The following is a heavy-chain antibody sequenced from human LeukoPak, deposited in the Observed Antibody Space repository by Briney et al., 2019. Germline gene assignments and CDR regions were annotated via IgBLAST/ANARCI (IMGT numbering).Heavy chain of an antibody. CDR3: ARRHPYYYGSGTYSRED. CDR1: GGSIGNYY. D-gene: IGHD3-10*01. Sequence: SETLSLTCTVSGGSIGNYYWNWIRQPAGKGLEWIGRISTSGTTNYHPSLKSRVTSSLDTSKNQFSLNLRSVTAADTAIYFCARRHPYYYGSGTYSREDWGQGTLVTVSS. CDR2: ISTSGTT. J-gene: IGHJ4*02. V-gene: IGHV4-4*07.